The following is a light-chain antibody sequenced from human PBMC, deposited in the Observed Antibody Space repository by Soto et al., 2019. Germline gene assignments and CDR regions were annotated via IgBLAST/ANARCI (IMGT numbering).Light chain of an antibody. J-gene: IGLJ3*02. CDR2: DVS. CDR1: SSDIGSYNY. CDR3: SSYGASSTL. Sequence: QSALTQPASLSGSPGQSITISCTRTSSDIGSYNYVSWYQQHPGKAPKLMIFDVSYRPSGISDRFSGSKSGNTASLTISGLQPEDEADYYCSSYGASSTLFGGGTKVTVL. V-gene: IGLV2-14*03.